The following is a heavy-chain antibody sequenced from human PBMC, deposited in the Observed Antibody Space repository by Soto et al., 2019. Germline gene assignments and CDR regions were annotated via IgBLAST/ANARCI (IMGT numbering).Heavy chain of an antibody. Sequence: QITLKESGPPLVKPTQTLTLTCTFSGFSLSTSGVGVGWIRQPPGKALEWLALIYWDDDKRYSPSLKSRLTITKDNSKNQVVLTMTNMDPVDTATYYCAHLYWSGGSCFPAEFDYWGQGTLVTVSS. CDR2: IYWDDDK. CDR1: GFSLSTSGVG. D-gene: IGHD2-15*01. J-gene: IGHJ4*02. V-gene: IGHV2-5*02. CDR3: AHLYWSGGSCFPAEFDY.